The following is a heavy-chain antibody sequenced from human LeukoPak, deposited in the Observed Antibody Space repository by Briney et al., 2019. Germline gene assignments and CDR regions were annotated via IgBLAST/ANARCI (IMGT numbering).Heavy chain of an antibody. CDR2: ISGSGGST. CDR3: AKDLMWSSSWYDPPSFDY. V-gene: IGHV3-23*01. J-gene: IGHJ4*02. D-gene: IGHD6-13*01. CDR1: GFTFSSYA. Sequence: GGSLRLSCAASGFTFSSYAMSWVRQAPGNGLEWVSAISGSGGSTYYADSVKGRFTISRDNSKNTLYLQMNSLRAEDTAVYYCAKDLMWSSSWYDPPSFDYWGQGTLVTVST.